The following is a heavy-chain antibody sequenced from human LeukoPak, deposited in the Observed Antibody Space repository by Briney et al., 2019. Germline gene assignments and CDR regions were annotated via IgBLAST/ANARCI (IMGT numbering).Heavy chain of an antibody. D-gene: IGHD2/OR15-2a*01. CDR1: GNYW. J-gene: IGHJ4*02. CDR3: VSFYETY. Sequence: PGGSLRLSCAASGNYWMHWVRRAPGKGLVWVSHINSDGSWTSYADSVKGRFTISKYNAKNTVYLQMNSLRAEDTAVYYCVSFYETYWGRGTLVTVSS. V-gene: IGHV3-74*01. CDR2: INSDGSWT.